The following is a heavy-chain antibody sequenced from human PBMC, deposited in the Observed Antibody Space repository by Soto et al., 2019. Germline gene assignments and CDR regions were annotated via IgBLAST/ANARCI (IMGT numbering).Heavy chain of an antibody. D-gene: IGHD3-10*01. J-gene: IGHJ5*02. Sequence: PSETLSLTCAVYGGSFSGYYWSWIRQPPGKGLEWIGEINHSGSTNYNPSLKSRVTISVDTSKNQFSLKLSSVTAADTAVYYCARGMVRGVIIRVNWFDPWGQGTLVTVSS. V-gene: IGHV4-34*01. CDR1: GGSFSGYY. CDR3: ARGMVRGVIIRVNWFDP. CDR2: INHSGST.